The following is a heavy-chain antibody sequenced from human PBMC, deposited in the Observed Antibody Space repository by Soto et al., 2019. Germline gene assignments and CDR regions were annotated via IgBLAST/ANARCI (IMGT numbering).Heavy chain of an antibody. CDR1: GYTFTGYY. J-gene: IGHJ3*02. D-gene: IGHD2-21*02. CDR2: INPNSGGT. Sequence: VASVKVSCKASGYTFTGYYMHWVRQAPGQGLEWMGWINPNSGGTNYAQKFQGWVTMTRDTSISTAYMELSGLRSDDTAVYYCARAITYCGGDCYPSAFDIWGQGTMITVSS. V-gene: IGHV1-2*04. CDR3: ARAITYCGGDCYPSAFDI.